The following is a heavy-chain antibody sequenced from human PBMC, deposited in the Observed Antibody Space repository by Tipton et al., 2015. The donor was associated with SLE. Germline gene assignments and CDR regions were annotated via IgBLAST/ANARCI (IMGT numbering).Heavy chain of an antibody. CDR2: SSAYNGKT. CDR3: ARALPWITIGGVIVGFDY. D-gene: IGHD3-16*02. CDR1: GYTFTSYG. V-gene: IGHV1-18*01. Sequence: QLVQSGAEVKKPGASVKVSCKASGYTFTSYGISWVRQAPGQGLEWLGWSSAYNGKTNYAQKLQGRVTMTTDTSTTTAYMELSSLRSEDTAVYYCARALPWITIGGVIVGFDYWGQGTLFSVSA. J-gene: IGHJ4*02.